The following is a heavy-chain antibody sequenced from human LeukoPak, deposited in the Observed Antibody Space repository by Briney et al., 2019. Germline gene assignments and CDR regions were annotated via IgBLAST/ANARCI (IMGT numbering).Heavy chain of an antibody. CDR3: ARGTDSSGAYYGMDV. J-gene: IGHJ6*02. CDR1: GGSISSGGYS. CDR2: IYHSGST. Sequence: SETLSLTCAVSGGSISSGGYSWSWIRQPPGKGLEWIGYIYHSGSTYYNPSLKSRVTISVDRSKNQFSLKLSSVTAADTAVYYCARGTDSSGAYYGMDVWGQGTTVTVSS. V-gene: IGHV4-30-2*01. D-gene: IGHD3-22*01.